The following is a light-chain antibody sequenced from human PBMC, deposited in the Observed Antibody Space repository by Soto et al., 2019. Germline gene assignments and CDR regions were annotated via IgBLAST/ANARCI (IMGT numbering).Light chain of an antibody. CDR3: SSYTSSNTHV. Sequence: QSALTQPASVSGSPGQSITISCTGTSSDVGGYNFVSWFQQHPGEAPKLMIYDVSNRPSGVSNHFSGSKSGNTASLTISGLQAEDEADYYCSSYTSSNTHVFGTGTKLTVL. V-gene: IGLV2-14*01. CDR2: DVS. J-gene: IGLJ1*01. CDR1: SSDVGGYNF.